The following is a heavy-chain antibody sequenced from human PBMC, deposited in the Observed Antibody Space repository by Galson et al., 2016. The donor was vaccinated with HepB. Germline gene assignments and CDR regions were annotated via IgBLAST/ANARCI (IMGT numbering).Heavy chain of an antibody. D-gene: IGHD3-22*01. Sequence: CAISGDSVSTHSAAWNWIRQSPSRGLEWLGRTYFRSKWYNDYALSVKGRLTIYADTSKNHFSLQLKSVTPEDTALYYCARERDNSGWYGGPDYWGQGTLVTVSS. J-gene: IGHJ4*02. V-gene: IGHV6-1*01. CDR1: GDSVSTHSAA. CDR2: TYFRSKWYN. CDR3: ARERDNSGWYGGPDY.